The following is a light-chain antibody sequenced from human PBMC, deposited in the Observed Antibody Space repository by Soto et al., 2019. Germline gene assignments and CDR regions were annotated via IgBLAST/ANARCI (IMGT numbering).Light chain of an antibody. J-gene: IGKJ1*01. CDR1: QSISSW. CDR2: RAS. V-gene: IGKV1-5*03. Sequence: DIKIPQSPSHLSASVGDRGTSTCRASQSISSWLAWYQQKPGKAPNLLIYRASTLESGVPSGFSGSGSGTEFTLTISSLQPDDSATYFGLQYIVYLAFGQGGKVDI. CDR3: LQYIVYLA.